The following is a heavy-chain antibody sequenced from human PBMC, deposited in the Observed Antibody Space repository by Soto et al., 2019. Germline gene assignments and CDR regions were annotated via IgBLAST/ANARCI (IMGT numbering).Heavy chain of an antibody. D-gene: IGHD6-6*01. CDR3: AIGDRSSWIGNH. CDR1: GGTFSSHA. V-gene: IGHV1-69*01. CDR2: IIPIFETA. Sequence: QVHLVQSGAEVTKAGSSVKVSCKASGGTFSSHAFSWVRQAPGQGLEWVGGIIPIFETANYAQEFQGRVTISADESTNTVSLELNNLRSDDTAIYFCAIGDRSSWIGNHCGPGTQVTVS. J-gene: IGHJ4*02.